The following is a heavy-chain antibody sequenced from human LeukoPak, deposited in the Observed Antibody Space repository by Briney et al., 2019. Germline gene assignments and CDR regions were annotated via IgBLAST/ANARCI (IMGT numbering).Heavy chain of an antibody. Sequence: QPGESLRLSCAASGFTFSGYGMNWVRQAPGKGLDWVSAISGSGGSTYYAASVKGRLTISRDNSKNTLYLKMNSLRAKDTAVYYCAKGRRDGYNSFDYWGQGTLVTASS. J-gene: IGHJ4*02. CDR3: AKGRRDGYNSFDY. D-gene: IGHD5-24*01. CDR1: GFTFSGYG. V-gene: IGHV3-23*01. CDR2: ISGSGGST.